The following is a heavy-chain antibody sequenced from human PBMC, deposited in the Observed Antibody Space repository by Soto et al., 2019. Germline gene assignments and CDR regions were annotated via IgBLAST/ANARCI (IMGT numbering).Heavy chain of an antibody. CDR1: GGSISSGGYY. Sequence: QVQLQESGPGLVKPSQTLSLTCTVSGGSISSGGYYWSWIRQHPGKGLEWSWYIYYSGSTYYNPSLNRDVTKSEDTSKHQSSLKLSPVTAADTAVYYCARDRNYYDSSGNRGGWFDPWGQGTLVTVSS. CDR2: IYYSGST. CDR3: ARDRNYYDSSGNRGGWFDP. D-gene: IGHD3-22*01. V-gene: IGHV4-31*01. J-gene: IGHJ5*02.